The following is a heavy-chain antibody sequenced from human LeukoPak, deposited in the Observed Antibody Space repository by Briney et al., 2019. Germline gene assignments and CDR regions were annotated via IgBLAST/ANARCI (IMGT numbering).Heavy chain of an antibody. CDR3: AKDWRERGTIFGVVIIDY. D-gene: IGHD3-3*01. V-gene: IGHV3-23*01. CDR1: RFTFNSYA. J-gene: IGHJ4*02. CDR2: IGGSNGIT. Sequence: HPGGSLRLSCAASRFTFNSYAMSWVRQAPGKGLEWVSVIGGSNGITFYVGSVKGRFTISRDNSKNTLYLQMNSLRAEDTAVYYCAKDWRERGTIFGVVIIDYWGQGTLVTVSS.